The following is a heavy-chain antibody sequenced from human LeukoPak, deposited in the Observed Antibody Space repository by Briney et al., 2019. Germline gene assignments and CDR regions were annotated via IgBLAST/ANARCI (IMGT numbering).Heavy chain of an antibody. CDR1: VGTFSSYA. J-gene: IGHJ4*02. V-gene: IGHV1-69*04. D-gene: IGHD3-3*01. CDR3: AREKRITIFGVVISYYFDY. Sequence: SVKVSCKASVGTFSSYAISWVRQAPGQGLAWRGRIIPILGIANYAQKFQGRVTITADKSTSTAYMELSSLRSEDTAVYYCAREKRITIFGVVISYYFDYWGQGTLVTVSS. CDR2: IIPILGIA.